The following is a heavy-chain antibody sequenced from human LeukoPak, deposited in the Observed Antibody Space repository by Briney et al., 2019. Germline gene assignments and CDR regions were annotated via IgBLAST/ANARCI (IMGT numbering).Heavy chain of an antibody. Sequence: PSETLSLTCAVYGGSFSGYYWSWIRQPPGKGLEWIGEINHSGSTNYNPSLKSRVTISVDTSKNQFSLKLSSVTAADTAVYYCARRNDYSNYGSFDYWGQGTLVTVSS. CDR1: GGSFSGYY. V-gene: IGHV4-34*01. J-gene: IGHJ4*02. D-gene: IGHD4-11*01. CDR2: INHSGST. CDR3: ARRNDYSNYGSFDY.